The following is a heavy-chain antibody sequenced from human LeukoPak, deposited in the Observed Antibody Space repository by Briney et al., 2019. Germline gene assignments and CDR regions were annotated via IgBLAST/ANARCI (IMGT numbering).Heavy chain of an antibody. J-gene: IGHJ4*02. Sequence: SETLSLTCTVSGVSISSYYWSWIRQPPGKGLEWIGYIFYSGNTIYNPSLRSRVTISADTSKNHFSLRLRSVTASDTAVYYCARLAAISGSDYPDDWGQGTLVTVSS. CDR3: ARLAAISGSDYPDD. CDR2: IFYSGNT. CDR1: GVSISSYY. V-gene: IGHV4-59*08. D-gene: IGHD1-26*01.